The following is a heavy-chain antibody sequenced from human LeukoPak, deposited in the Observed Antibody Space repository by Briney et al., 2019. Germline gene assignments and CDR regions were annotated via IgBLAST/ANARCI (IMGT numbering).Heavy chain of an antibody. V-gene: IGHV4-39*01. J-gene: IGHJ4*02. CDR2: MYYSSGNT. D-gene: IGHD3/OR15-3a*01. CDR3: ARQTGSGLFILP. Sequence: SETLSLTCTVSGGSLSSSTYYWGWIRQPPGKGLECIGSMYYSSGNTYYNPSLKSRVTISVDTSKNQFSLRLTSVTAADTAVYYCARQTGSGLFILPGGQGTLVTVSS. CDR1: GGSLSSSTYY.